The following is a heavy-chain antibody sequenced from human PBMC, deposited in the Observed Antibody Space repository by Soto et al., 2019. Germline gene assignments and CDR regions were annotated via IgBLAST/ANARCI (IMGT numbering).Heavy chain of an antibody. J-gene: IGHJ4*02. CDR2: ISGSGGST. CDR1: GFTFSSYA. Sequence: PGGSLRLSCAASGFTFSSYAMSWVRQAPGKGLEWVSAISGSGGSTYYADSVKGRFTISRDNSKNTLYLQMNSLRAEDTAVYYCAKLWYQLLFPQYYFDYWGQGTLVTVSS. D-gene: IGHD2-2*01. CDR3: AKLWYQLLFPQYYFDY. V-gene: IGHV3-23*01.